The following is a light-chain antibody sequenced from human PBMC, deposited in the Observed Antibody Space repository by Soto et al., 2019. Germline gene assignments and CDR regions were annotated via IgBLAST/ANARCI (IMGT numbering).Light chain of an antibody. J-gene: IGKJ1*01. CDR1: QIISNW. CDR3: QQYNNYWT. Sequence: DIQMTQSPSTLSASVGDRVTITCRASQIISNWLAWYQQKPGKAPTLLIYKASSLESGVPSRFSGSGSGTEFTLTISSLQPDDFATYYCQQYNNYWTFGQGTKVEIK. V-gene: IGKV1-5*03. CDR2: KAS.